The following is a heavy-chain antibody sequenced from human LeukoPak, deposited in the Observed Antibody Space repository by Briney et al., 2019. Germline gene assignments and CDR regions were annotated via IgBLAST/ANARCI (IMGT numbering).Heavy chain of an antibody. CDR3: VGSSGYYRGPFDY. CDR2: ISSSGSTI. CDR1: GFTFSSYE. Sequence: GGSLRLSCAASGFTFSSYEMNWVRQAPGKGLEWVSYISSSGSTIYYADSVEGRFTISRDNSKNTLYLQMNSLRAEDTAVYYCVGSSGYYRGPFDYWGQGTLVTVSS. J-gene: IGHJ4*02. D-gene: IGHD3-22*01. V-gene: IGHV3-48*03.